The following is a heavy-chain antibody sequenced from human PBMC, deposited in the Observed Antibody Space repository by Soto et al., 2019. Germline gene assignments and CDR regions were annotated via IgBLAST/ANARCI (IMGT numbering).Heavy chain of an antibody. CDR3: AKSPSMVRDLDY. V-gene: IGHV3-23*01. CDR1: GFTFSSYA. D-gene: IGHD3-10*01. J-gene: IGHJ4*02. CDR2: ISGSGGST. Sequence: EVQLLESGGGLVQPGGSLRLSCAASGFTFSSYAMSWVRQAPGTGLEWVSAISGSGGSTYYADSVKGLFTISRDNSKNTLYLQMNSLRAEDTAVYYCAKSPSMVRDLDYWGQGTLVTVSA.